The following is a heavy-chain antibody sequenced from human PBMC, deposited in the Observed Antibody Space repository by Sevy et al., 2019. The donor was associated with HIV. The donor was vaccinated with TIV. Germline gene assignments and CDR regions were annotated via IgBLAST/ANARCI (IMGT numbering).Heavy chain of an antibody. CDR2: IWYDGSNK. V-gene: IGHV3-33*08. CDR3: AAGSPNGYFDY. J-gene: IGHJ4*02. CDR1: GFTFSSYG. Sequence: GGSLRLSCAASGFTFSSYGMHWVRQAPGKGLEWVAVIWYDGSNKYYADSVKGRFTISRDNSKNTLYLQMNSLRAEDTAVYYCAAGSPNGYFDYWGQGTLVTVSS. D-gene: IGHD1-1*01.